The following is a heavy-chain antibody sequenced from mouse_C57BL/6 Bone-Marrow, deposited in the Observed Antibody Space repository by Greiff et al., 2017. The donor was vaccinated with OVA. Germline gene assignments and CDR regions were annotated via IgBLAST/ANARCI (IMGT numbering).Heavy chain of an antibody. CDR2: IRNKANGYTT. D-gene: IGHD2-5*01. Sequence: EVQVVESGGGLVQPGGSLSLSCAASGFTFTDYYMSWVRQPPGKALEWLGFIRNKANGYTTEYSASVKGRFTISRDNSQSILYLQMNALIAEDSATYYCARFYSNYVGPDAMDYWGQGTSVTVSS. CDR3: ARFYSNYVGPDAMDY. V-gene: IGHV7-3*01. CDR1: GFTFTDYY. J-gene: IGHJ4*01.